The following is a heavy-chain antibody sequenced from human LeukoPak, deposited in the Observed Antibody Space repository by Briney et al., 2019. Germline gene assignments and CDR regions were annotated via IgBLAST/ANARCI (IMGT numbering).Heavy chain of an antibody. D-gene: IGHD3-10*01. CDR2: IYYSGST. CDR1: GGSISSSSYY. V-gene: IGHV4-39*07. Sequence: PSVTLSLTCTVSGGSISSSSYYWGWIRQPPGNGLEWIGSIYYSGSTYYNPSLKSRVTISVGTSKNQFSLKLSSVTAADTAVYYCARSRFPQSGYMDVWGKGTTVTVSS. J-gene: IGHJ6*03. CDR3: ARSRFPQSGYMDV.